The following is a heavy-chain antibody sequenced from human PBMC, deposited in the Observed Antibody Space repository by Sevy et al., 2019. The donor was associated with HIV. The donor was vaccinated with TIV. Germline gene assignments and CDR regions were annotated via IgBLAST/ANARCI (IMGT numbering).Heavy chain of an antibody. J-gene: IGHJ6*03. CDR1: GGSISSSSYY. CDR2: IYYSGST. V-gene: IGHV4-39*01. Sequence: SETLSLTCTVSGGSISSSSYYWGWIRQPPGKGLEWIGSIYYSGSTYYNPSLKSRVTISVGTAKKQFSLKLSPVTAADTAVYYCARPGAAAGGYYYYYMDVWGKGTTVTVSS. CDR3: ARPGAAAGGYYYYYMDV. D-gene: IGHD6-13*01.